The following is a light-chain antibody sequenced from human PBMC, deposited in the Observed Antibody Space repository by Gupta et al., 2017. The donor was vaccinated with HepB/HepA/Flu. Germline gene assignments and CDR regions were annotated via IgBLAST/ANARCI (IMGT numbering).Light chain of an antibody. CDR2: DAS. CDR3: RNRIKWPT. Sequence: ELVFTQSPATLSLSPGERATLSCRASQSVSSYVAWYQQKPGQSPRILIYDASIGSPGSPAGFGGGEAAPDFTLACSSRESEDAAVRSIRNRIKWPTFGLGPKWRSN. J-gene: IGKJ3*01. CDR1: QSVSSY. V-gene: IGKV3-11*01.